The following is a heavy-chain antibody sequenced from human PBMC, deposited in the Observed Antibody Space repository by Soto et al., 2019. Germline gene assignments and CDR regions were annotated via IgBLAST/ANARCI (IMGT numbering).Heavy chain of an antibody. V-gene: IGHV4-34*01. Sequence: SETLSLTCAVYGGSFSGYYWSWIRQPPGKGLEWIGEINHSGSTNYNPSLKSRVTISVDTSKNQFSLKLGSVTAADTAVYYCARDGYKTPHKYSSSLQSYYYYYGMDVWGQGTTVTVSS. CDR2: INHSGST. J-gene: IGHJ6*02. CDR1: GGSFSGYY. CDR3: ARDGYKTPHKYSSSLQSYYYYYGMDV. D-gene: IGHD6-6*01.